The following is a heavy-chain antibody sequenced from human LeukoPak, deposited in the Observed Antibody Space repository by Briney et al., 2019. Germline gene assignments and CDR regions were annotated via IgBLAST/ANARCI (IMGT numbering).Heavy chain of an antibody. CDR2: IKEDGSNK. Sequence: GGSLRLSCAASGFTFSSHWMSWVRQAPRKGLEWLANIKEDGSNKYYADSVKGRFTISRDNSKNTLYLQMNSLRAEDTAVCYCAKDRLVRGVIKGLMDVWGKGTTVTISS. CDR1: GFTFSSHW. V-gene: IGHV3-7*01. D-gene: IGHD3-10*01. CDR3: AKDRLVRGVIKGLMDV. J-gene: IGHJ6*03.